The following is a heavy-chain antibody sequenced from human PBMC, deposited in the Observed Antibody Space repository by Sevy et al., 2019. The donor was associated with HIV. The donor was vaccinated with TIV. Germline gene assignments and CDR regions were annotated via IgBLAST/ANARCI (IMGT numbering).Heavy chain of an antibody. CDR3: ARDLPPSATTVAHFDC. V-gene: IGHV3-48*03. CDR1: GFTFSSYE. Sequence: GGSLRLSCAASGFTFSSYEMNWVRQAPGKGLEWVSYISNSGTTIYYSDSVKGRFTISRDNARNSLYLQMNSLRAEDTALYYCARDLPPSATTVAHFDCWGQRTLVTVSS. J-gene: IGHJ4*02. CDR2: ISNSGTTI. D-gene: IGHD4-17*01.